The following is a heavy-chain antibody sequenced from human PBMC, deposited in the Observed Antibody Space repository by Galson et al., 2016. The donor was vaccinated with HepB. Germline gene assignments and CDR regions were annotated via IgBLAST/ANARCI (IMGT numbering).Heavy chain of an antibody. CDR3: ARVAWYQYGSGSYDY. J-gene: IGHJ4*02. CDR2: INYSGNT. CDR1: GGSISSRNYY. V-gene: IGHV4-39*01. D-gene: IGHD3-10*01. Sequence: SETLSLTCTVSGGSISSRNYYWGWIRQPPGKGLEWIGSINYSGNTYYNPSLKSRVTMSIGTSKNQFSLRLSSVTAADTAVYYCARVAWYQYGSGSYDYWGQGTLVSVSS.